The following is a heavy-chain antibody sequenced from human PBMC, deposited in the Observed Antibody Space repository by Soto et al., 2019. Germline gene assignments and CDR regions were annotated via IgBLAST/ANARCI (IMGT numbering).Heavy chain of an antibody. CDR3: ATVLIGATRHPDSDS. V-gene: IGHV4-39*02. J-gene: IGHJ4*02. Sequence: SETLSLTCTVSGGSINNINYYWAWIRQPPGKGLSWIASIYYDGSTYYNSSLKSRVTISRDTSKNHFSLRLTSMTAADTAVYYCATVLIGATRHPDSDSWGQGTLVTVSS. D-gene: IGHD2-15*01. CDR2: IYYDGST. CDR1: GGSINNINYY.